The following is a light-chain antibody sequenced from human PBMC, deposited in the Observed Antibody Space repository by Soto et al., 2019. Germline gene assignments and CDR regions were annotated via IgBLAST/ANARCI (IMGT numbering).Light chain of an antibody. J-gene: IGKJ4*01. CDR2: DAS. CDR3: QERSNGLT. Sequence: DIVLTQSPATLSLSPGERATLSCRASQSVSTYLAWYQQKLGQALRLLIYDASNRATGIPARFSGSGSGTDFTLTISSLEPEDFAVYYCQERSNGLTFGGGTKVEIK. V-gene: IGKV3-11*01. CDR1: QSVSTY.